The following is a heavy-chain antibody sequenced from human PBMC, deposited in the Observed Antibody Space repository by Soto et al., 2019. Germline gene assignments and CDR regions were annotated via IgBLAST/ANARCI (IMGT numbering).Heavy chain of an antibody. CDR1: SGSLSDFY. CDR3: ARGRQHTTSSCYLNY. V-gene: IGHV4-34*01. J-gene: IGHJ4*02. D-gene: IGHD6-25*01. Sequence: PSETLSLTCAVYSGSLSDFYWNWIRQPPGKGLEWIGEINSSGNTNYNPSLKSRVTISIDTSKNQFSLKLSSVTAADTAVYYCARGRQHTTSSCYLNYWGAGTLVTVSS. CDR2: INSSGNT.